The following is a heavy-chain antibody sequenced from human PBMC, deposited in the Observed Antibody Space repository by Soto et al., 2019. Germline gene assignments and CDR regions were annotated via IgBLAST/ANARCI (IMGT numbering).Heavy chain of an antibody. V-gene: IGHV1-46*03. CDR3: AREGVGWSGYYQLRNNWFDP. D-gene: IGHD3-3*01. Sequence: ASVKVSCKASGYTFTSYYMHWVRQAPGQGLEWMGIINPSGGSTSYAQKFQGRVTMTRDTSTSTVYMELSSLRSEDTAVYYCAREGVGWSGYYQLRNNWFDPWGQGTLVTVSS. J-gene: IGHJ5*02. CDR1: GYTFTSYY. CDR2: INPSGGST.